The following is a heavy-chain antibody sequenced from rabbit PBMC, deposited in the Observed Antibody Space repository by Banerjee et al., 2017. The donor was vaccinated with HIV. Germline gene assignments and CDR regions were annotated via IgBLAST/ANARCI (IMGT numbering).Heavy chain of an antibody. CDR1: GFSFSNGYV. CDR3: ARIITIPYYFNL. J-gene: IGHJ4*01. Sequence: QEQLEESGGDLVKPEGSLTLTCTASGFSFSNGYVMCWVRQAPGKGLEWIACINTSSGNTVYATWAKGRFTISRTSSTTVDLKMTSLTVADTATYFCARIITIPYYFNLWGPGTLVTVS. V-gene: IGHV1S45*01. D-gene: IGHD2-1*01. CDR2: INTSSGNT.